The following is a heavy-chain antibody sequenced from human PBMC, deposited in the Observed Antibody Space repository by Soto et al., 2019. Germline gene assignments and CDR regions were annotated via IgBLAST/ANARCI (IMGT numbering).Heavy chain of an antibody. CDR1: GYTFTSYG. J-gene: IGHJ4*02. V-gene: IGHV1-18*01. CDR3: ARVDTGDSSGHYYRPQDHFDY. CDR2: ISAYNGNT. D-gene: IGHD3-22*01. Sequence: ASVKVSCKASGYTFTSYGISWVRQAPGQGLEWMGWISAYNGNTNYAQKLQGRVTMTTDASTSTAYMELRSLRSDDTAVYYCARVDTGDSSGHYYRPQDHFDYWGQGTLVTVSS.